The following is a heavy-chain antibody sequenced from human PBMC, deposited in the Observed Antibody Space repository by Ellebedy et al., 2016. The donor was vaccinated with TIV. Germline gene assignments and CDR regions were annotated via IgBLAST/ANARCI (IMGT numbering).Heavy chain of an antibody. J-gene: IGHJ4*02. Sequence: ETLSLTCATSGFTFSNYPMNWVRQAPGKGQEWVSTISGSGDTTYYADSVRGRFSISSDNSKNTVFLEMNSLRAEDTATYYCTRRAGGWGHFDYWGQGTLVTVSS. CDR3: TRRAGGWGHFDY. CDR1: GFTFSNYP. CDR2: ISGSGDTT. V-gene: IGHV3-23*01. D-gene: IGHD2-8*02.